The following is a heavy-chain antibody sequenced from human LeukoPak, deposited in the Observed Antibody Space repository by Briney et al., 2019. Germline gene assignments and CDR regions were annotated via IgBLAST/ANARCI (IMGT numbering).Heavy chain of an antibody. Sequence: PGGSLRLSCAASGFTFSSYSINWVRQAPGKGLEWVSSISSSSSYIYYADSVKGRFTISRDNAKNSLYLQMNSLRTEDTAVYYCARDLLYYAANLRGSFDSWGQGTLVTVSS. J-gene: IGHJ5*01. CDR1: GFTFSSYS. D-gene: IGHD4-23*01. CDR3: ARDLLYYAANLRGSFDS. V-gene: IGHV3-21*01. CDR2: ISSSSSYI.